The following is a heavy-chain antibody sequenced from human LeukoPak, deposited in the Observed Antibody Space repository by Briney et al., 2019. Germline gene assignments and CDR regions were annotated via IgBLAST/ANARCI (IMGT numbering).Heavy chain of an antibody. D-gene: IGHD2-2*01. Sequence: SETLSLTCTVSGGSISSGGYYWSWIRQPPGKGLEWIGYIYHSGSTYYNPSLKSRVTISVDRSKNQFSLKLSSVTAADTAVYYCARDGGHQLATNDAFDIWGQGTMVTVSS. J-gene: IGHJ3*02. CDR3: ARDGGHQLATNDAFDI. V-gene: IGHV4-30-2*01. CDR1: GGSISSGGYY. CDR2: IYHSGST.